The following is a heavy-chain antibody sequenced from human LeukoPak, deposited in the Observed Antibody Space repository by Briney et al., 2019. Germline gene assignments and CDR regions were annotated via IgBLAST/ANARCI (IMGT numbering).Heavy chain of an antibody. J-gene: IGHJ4*02. CDR3: ARALSQWLPVDY. CDR1: GGTFSSYA. D-gene: IGHD3-22*01. Sequence: SVKVSCKASGGTFSSYAISWVRQAPGQGLEWMGRIIPILGIANYAQKFQGRVTITADKSTSTAYMELSSLRSEDTAVYHCARALSQWLPVDYWGQGTLVTVSS. V-gene: IGHV1-69*04. CDR2: IIPILGIA.